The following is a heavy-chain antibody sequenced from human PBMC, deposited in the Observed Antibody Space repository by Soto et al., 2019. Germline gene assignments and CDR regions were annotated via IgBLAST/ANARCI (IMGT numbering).Heavy chain of an antibody. J-gene: IGHJ6*02. CDR3: ARDPDRLQFGGNYCYILDV. D-gene: IGHD1-1*01. CDR2: IIPLFRTP. CDR1: GGTFSSSA. Sequence: QVQLVQSGAEMKEPGSSVKVSCKTSGGTFSSSAISWLRQAPGQGLEWMGGIIPLFRTPDYAQKFQGRVTIAADESTSTAYMEPSSLRSEDTAVYYCARDPDRLQFGGNYCYILDVWGQGTTITVSS. V-gene: IGHV1-69*12.